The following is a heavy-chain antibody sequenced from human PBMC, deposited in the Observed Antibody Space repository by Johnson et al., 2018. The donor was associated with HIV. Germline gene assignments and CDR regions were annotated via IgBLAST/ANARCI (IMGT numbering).Heavy chain of an antibody. J-gene: IGHJ3*02. CDR2: ISYDGSNK. V-gene: IGHV3-30*04. D-gene: IGHD3-3*01. CDR1: GFTFSSYA. Sequence: QVQLVESGGGVVQPGRSLRLSCAASGFTFSSYAMHWVRQAPGKGLEWVAVISYDGSNKYYADSVKGRFTISRDNSKNTLYLQMNSLRAEDTALYYCARETGFAIFGVVKLNAFDIWGQGTMVTVSS. CDR3: ARETGFAIFGVVKLNAFDI.